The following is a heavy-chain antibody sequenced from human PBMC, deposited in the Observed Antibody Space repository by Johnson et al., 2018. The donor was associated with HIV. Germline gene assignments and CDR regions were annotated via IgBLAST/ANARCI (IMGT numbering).Heavy chain of an antibody. J-gene: IGHJ3*02. V-gene: IGHV3-53*01. D-gene: IGHD6-19*01. Sequence: VQLVESGGGLVQPGGSLRLSCAASGFTVSSNYMSWVRQAPGKGLEWVSVIYSGGSTYYADSVKGRFTISRDNSKNTLYLQMNSLRAEDTAVYYCAKGGAVAGTRDAFDIWGQGTVVTVSS. CDR3: AKGGAVAGTRDAFDI. CDR1: GFTVSSNY. CDR2: IYSGGST.